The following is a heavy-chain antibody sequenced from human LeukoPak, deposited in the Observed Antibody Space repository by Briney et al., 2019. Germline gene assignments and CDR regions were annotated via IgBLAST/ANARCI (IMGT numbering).Heavy chain of an antibody. Sequence: PGGSLRLSCAASGFIFRNYGMHWVRQAPAKGREWVAFLRNDESEVFYADSVKGRFIISRDNTKNTLYLQMSSLRAEDAAVYYCVKDTGRGDFWGQGTQVTVSS. CDR1: GFIFRNYG. CDR2: LRNDESEV. D-gene: IGHD1-14*01. V-gene: IGHV3-30*02. J-gene: IGHJ4*02. CDR3: VKDTGRGDF.